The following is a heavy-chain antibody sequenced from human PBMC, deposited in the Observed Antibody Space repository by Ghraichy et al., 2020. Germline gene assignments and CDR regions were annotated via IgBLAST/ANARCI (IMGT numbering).Heavy chain of an antibody. Sequence: LNISCAASGFTFSSYSMHWVRQAPGKGLEWVSYISRSSSAIYYADSMKGRFTISRDNAKNSLFLQMNSLRDEDTAMYYCARDPVGGTQKYYIDYWGQGGLSPSPQ. J-gene: IGHJ4*02. V-gene: IGHV3-48*02. CDR2: ISRSSSAI. D-gene: IGHD3-16*01. CDR1: GFTFSSYS. CDR3: ARDPVGGTQKYYIDY.